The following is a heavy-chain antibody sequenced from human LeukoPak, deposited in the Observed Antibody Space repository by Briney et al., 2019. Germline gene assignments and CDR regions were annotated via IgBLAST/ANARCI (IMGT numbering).Heavy chain of an antibody. CDR2: ISGTGST. CDR3: ARDRPDPSSSYYFDY. D-gene: IGHD6-6*01. Sequence: GGSLRLSCAASGFTASSNYMSWVRQAPGKGLEWVSVISGTGSTYYADSVKGRFTISRDNSRNTLYLQMNSLRAEDTAVYYCARDRPDPSSSYYFDYWGQGNLVTVSS. V-gene: IGHV3-66*01. CDR1: GFTASSNY. J-gene: IGHJ4*02.